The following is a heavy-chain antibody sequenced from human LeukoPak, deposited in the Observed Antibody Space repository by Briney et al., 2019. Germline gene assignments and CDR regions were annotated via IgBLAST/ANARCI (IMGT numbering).Heavy chain of an antibody. V-gene: IGHV3-21*01. J-gene: IGHJ3*02. CDR1: GFTFSSYS. CDR2: ISSSSSYI. CDR3: ARDHGDYATDAFDI. Sequence: PGGSLRLSCAASGFTFSSYSMNWVRQAPGKGLEWVSSISSSSSYIYYADSVKGRFTISRDNAKNSLYLQMNSLRAEDTALYYCARDHGDYATDAFDIWGQGTMVTVSS. D-gene: IGHD4-17*01.